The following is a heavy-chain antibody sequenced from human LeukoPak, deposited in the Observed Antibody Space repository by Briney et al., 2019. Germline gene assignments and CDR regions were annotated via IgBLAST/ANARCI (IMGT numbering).Heavy chain of an antibody. D-gene: IGHD2/OR15-2a*01. CDR2: ISANTGKT. Sequence: GASVKVSCKASRFTFATYGFCRVRQAPGHGLQWMGWISANTGKTDYAQKFQGRVTMTTDTSTRTAYMELRTLRPDDTAVYYCAKVAGDRIDYWGQGTLLTVSS. V-gene: IGHV1-18*01. J-gene: IGHJ4*02. CDR3: AKVAGDRIDY. CDR1: RFTFATYG.